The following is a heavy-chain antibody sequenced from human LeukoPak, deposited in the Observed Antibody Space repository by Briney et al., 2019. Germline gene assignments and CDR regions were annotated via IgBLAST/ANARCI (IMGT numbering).Heavy chain of an antibody. Sequence: SETLSLTCTVSGGSISSYYWSWIRQPPGKGLEWIGYIYHSGSTYYNPSLKSRVTISVDRSKNQFSLKLSSVTAADTAVYYCASEGIAAAGDYWGQGTLVTVSS. CDR2: IYHSGST. V-gene: IGHV4-59*12. CDR3: ASEGIAAAGDY. D-gene: IGHD6-13*01. J-gene: IGHJ4*02. CDR1: GGSISSYY.